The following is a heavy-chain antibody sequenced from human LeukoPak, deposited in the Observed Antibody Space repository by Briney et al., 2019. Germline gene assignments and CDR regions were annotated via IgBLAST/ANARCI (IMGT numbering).Heavy chain of an antibody. CDR1: GFTFGHNA. V-gene: IGHV3-23*01. CDR3: ARGAPSSSSIFDF. J-gene: IGHJ4*02. D-gene: IGHD6-6*01. Sequence: GGSLRLSCVASGFTFGHNAMAWVRQAPGKRLEWVSALSGSGGDTFYADSVKGRFTISRDNSKNTLYLQLSSLRPDDTAVYYCARGAPSSSSIFDFWGPGTLVTVSS. CDR2: LSGSGGDT.